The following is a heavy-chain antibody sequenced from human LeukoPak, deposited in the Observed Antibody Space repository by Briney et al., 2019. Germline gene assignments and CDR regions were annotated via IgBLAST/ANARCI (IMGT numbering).Heavy chain of an antibody. CDR2: IYTSGST. D-gene: IGHD1-1*01. J-gene: IGHJ6*03. V-gene: IGHV4-61*02. Sequence: PSETLSLTCTVSGNSISSGDNYWSWIRQPAGKGLEWIGRIYTSGSTNYNPSLKSRVTISGDTSKNQFSLKLSSVTAADTAVYYCARERKAGTGYYYCYMDVWGKGTTVTVSS. CDR3: ARERKAGTGYYYCYMDV. CDR1: GNSISSGDNY.